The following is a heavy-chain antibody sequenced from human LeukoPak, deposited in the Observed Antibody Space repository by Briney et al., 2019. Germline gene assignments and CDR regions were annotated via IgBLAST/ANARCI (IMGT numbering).Heavy chain of an antibody. CDR1: GGSISSYY. CDR3: ARGATEGAWDYGMDV. CDR2: IYYSGST. J-gene: IGHJ6*02. V-gene: IGHV4-59*01. Sequence: SETLSLTCTVSGGSISSYYWSWIRQPPGKGLEWIGYIYYSGSTNYNPSLKSRVTISVDTSKNQFSLKLSSVTAADTAVYYCARGATEGAWDYGMDVWGQGTTVTVSS. D-gene: IGHD1-26*01.